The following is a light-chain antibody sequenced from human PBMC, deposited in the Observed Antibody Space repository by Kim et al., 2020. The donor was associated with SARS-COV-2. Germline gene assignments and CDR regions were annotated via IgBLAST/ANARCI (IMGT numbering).Light chain of an antibody. CDR1: QSVTNN. CDR2: DAS. CDR3: QQYENWPWT. J-gene: IGKJ1*01. V-gene: IGKV3-15*01. Sequence: VSPGERATLSCRASQSVTNNLAWYQRNPGQTPRLLIYDASTRATGIPARFSGSGSGTEFTLTISGLQSEDLALYYCQQYENWPWTFGQGTKVDIK.